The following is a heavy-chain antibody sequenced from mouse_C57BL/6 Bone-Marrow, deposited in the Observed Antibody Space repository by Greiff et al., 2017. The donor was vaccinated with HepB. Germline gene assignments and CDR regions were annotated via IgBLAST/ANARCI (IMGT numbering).Heavy chain of an antibody. CDR3: SDYGNYAWFAY. CDR1: GFNIKDYY. J-gene: IGHJ3*01. CDR2: IDPEDGET. D-gene: IGHD2-1*01. V-gene: IGHV14-2*01. Sequence: VQLKESGAELVKPGASVKLSCTASGFNIKDYYMHWVKQRTEQGLEWIGRIDPEDGETKYAPKFQGKATITADTSSNPAYLQLSSLTSEDTAVDYCSDYGNYAWFAYWGQGTLVTVSA.